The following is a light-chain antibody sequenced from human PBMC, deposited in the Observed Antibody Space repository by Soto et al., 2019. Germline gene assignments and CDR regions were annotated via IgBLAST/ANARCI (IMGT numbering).Light chain of an antibody. CDR1: QDIRDY. CDR2: DAF. CDR3: QQLNSYPIT. J-gene: IGKJ5*01. Sequence: DIQMTQSPSSLSASVGDRVTITCQASQDIRDYLNWYQQKPGKAPKLLIYDAFNLETGVPSRFSGGGSGTDFTFTVSGLQPEDIATYYCQQLNSYPITFGQGTRLEIK. V-gene: IGKV1-33*01.